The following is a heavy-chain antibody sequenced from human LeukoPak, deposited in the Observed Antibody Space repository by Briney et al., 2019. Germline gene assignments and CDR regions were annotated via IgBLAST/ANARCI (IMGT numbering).Heavy chain of an antibody. J-gene: IGHJ4*02. CDR1: GYTFTSYY. CDR2: INPSGGST. V-gene: IGHV1-46*01. Sequence: ASVKVSCKASGYTFTSYYIHWVRQAPGQGLEWMGIINPSGGSTSYAQKFQGRVTMTRDMSTSTVYMELSSLRSEDTAVYYCARALYGLGTPPDYWGQGTLVTVSS. D-gene: IGHD3-10*01. CDR3: ARALYGLGTPPDY.